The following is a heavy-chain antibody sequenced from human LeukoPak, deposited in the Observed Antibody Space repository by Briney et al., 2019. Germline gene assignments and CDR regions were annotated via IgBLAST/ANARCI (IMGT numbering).Heavy chain of an antibody. CDR2: FDPEDGET. J-gene: IGHJ6*03. CDR1: GYTLIELS. Sequence: ASVKVSCKVSGYTLIELSMHWVRQAPGKGLEWMGGFDPEDGETIYAQKFQGRVTMTEDTSTDTAYMELSSLRSEDTAVYYCATWWAPSSGLYYMDVWGKGTTVTVSS. V-gene: IGHV1-24*01. CDR3: ATWWAPSSGLYYMDV. D-gene: IGHD3-22*01.